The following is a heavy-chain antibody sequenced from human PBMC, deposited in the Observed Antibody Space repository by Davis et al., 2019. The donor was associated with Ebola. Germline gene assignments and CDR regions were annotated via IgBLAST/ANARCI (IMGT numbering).Heavy chain of an antibody. V-gene: IGHV3-30*03. CDR2: ISYDGSDK. D-gene: IGHD1-26*01. CDR3: AREELGADRVFDY. J-gene: IGHJ4*02. Sequence: PGESLKISCAASGFTFSSYAFHWVRQAPGKGLEWVTLISYDGSDKYFADSVKGRFTISRDNSRNTLYLQMSSLRAEDTAVYYCAREELGADRVFDYWGQGTLVSVSS. CDR1: GFTFSSYA.